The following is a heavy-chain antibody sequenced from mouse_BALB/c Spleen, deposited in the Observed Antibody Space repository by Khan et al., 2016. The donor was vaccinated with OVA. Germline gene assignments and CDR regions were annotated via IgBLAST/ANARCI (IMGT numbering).Heavy chain of an antibody. V-gene: IGHV1-77*01. CDR2: ISPGSGDT. Sequence: QVQLQQSGAELARPGASVKLSCKASGYTFTDYYINWAKQRTGQGLEWIGEISPGSGDTYYNEKFKGKATLTADKSSSTAYMQLSSLTSEASAVYVCARRNYFGYTFAYWGQGTLVTVSA. J-gene: IGHJ3*01. CDR1: GYTFTDYY. CDR3: ARRNYFGYTFAY. D-gene: IGHD1-2*01.